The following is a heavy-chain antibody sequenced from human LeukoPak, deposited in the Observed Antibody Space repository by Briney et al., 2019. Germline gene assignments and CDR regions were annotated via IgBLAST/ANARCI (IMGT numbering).Heavy chain of an antibody. CDR2: IVVGSGNT. V-gene: IGHV1-58*02. CDR1: GFTFTSSA. Sequence: ASVKVSCKASGFTFTSSAMQWVRQARGQRLEWIGWIVVGSGNTNYAQKFQERVTITRDMSTSTAYMELSSLRSEDTAVYYCAAAGNYYDSSGPTSFFDYWGQGTLVTVSS. D-gene: IGHD3-22*01. J-gene: IGHJ4*02. CDR3: AAAGNYYDSSGPTSFFDY.